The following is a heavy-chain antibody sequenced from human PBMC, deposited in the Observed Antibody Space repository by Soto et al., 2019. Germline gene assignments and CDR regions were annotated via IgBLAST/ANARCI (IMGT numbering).Heavy chain of an antibody. CDR2: ISWNSGSI. V-gene: IGHV3-9*01. Sequence: EVQLVESGGGLVQPGRSLRLSCAASGFTFGDYAMHWVRQAPGKGLEWVSGISWNSGSIGYADSVKGRFTISRDNAKNSLYLEMKSLRAEDPAFDNFLQDKGGDYNVSAGYWGQGTLVPVSS. CDR1: GFTFGDYA. J-gene: IGHJ4*02. D-gene: IGHD3-10*01. CDR3: LQDKGGDYNVSAGY.